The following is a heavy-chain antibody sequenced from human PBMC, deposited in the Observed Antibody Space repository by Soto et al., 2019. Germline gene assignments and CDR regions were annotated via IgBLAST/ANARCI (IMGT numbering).Heavy chain of an antibody. CDR2: IYYSGST. Sequence: SETLSLTWTVSGGSISSSSYCWGWIRQPPGKGLEWIGSIYYSGSTYYNPSLKSRVTISVDTSKNQFSLKLSSVTAADTAVYYCARHQIGSSSWPNWFDPWGQGTLVTVSS. CDR3: ARHQIGSSSWPNWFDP. J-gene: IGHJ5*02. D-gene: IGHD6-13*01. CDR1: GGSISSSSYC. V-gene: IGHV4-39*01.